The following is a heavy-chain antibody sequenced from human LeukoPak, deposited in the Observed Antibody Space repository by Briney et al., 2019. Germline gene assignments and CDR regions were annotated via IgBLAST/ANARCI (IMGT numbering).Heavy chain of an antibody. CDR3: ARRLPPYYYMDV. J-gene: IGHJ6*03. CDR1: GYTFTGYY. Sequence: ASVKVSCKASGYTFTGYYMHWVRQAPGQGLEWMGWINPKSDGTKYAQNFQGRVTMTWDTSISTAYMEVSRLTSDDTAVYYCARRLPPYYYMDVWGKGTTVTISS. CDR2: INPKSDGT. V-gene: IGHV1-2*02.